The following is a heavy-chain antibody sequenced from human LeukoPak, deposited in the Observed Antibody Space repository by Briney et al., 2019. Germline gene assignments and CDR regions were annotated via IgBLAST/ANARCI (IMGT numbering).Heavy chain of an antibody. CDR3: ASSSSWYGYFDY. D-gene: IGHD6-13*01. CDR1: GGSISSGGYY. Sequence: SETLSLTRTVSGGSISSGGYYWSWIRQHPGKGLEWIGYIYYSGSTYYNPSLKSRVTISVDTSKNQFSLKLSSVTAADTAVYYCASSSSWYGYFDYWGQGTLVTVSS. J-gene: IGHJ4*02. V-gene: IGHV4-31*03. CDR2: IYYSGST.